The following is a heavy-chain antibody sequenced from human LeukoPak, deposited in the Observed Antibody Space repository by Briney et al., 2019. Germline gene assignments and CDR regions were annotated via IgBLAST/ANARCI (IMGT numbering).Heavy chain of an antibody. CDR2: ISRTSSTI. V-gene: IGHV3-48*04. D-gene: IGHD5-18*01. CDR1: GFTFGTQN. Sequence: GGSLRLSCAASGFTFGTQNMNWVRQAPGKGLEWVSFISRTSSTIYYADSVKGRFTISRDNAKNSLYLQMNSLRAEDTAVYYCAGGYSYGSLFDYWGQGTLVTVSS. CDR3: AGGYSYGSLFDY. J-gene: IGHJ4*02.